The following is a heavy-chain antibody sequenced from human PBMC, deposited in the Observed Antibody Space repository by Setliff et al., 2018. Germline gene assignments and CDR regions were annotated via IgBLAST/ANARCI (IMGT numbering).Heavy chain of an antibody. V-gene: IGHV3-64*01. Sequence: GGSLRLSCAASGFTFSSYAMHWVRQAPGKGLEYVSSISSSGGNIYYANSVKGRFIISRDNSKSTLFLQMGSLRAEDMSVYYCARGGTYSSGPLDYWGQGSLVTVSS. CDR3: ARGGTYSSGPLDY. CDR1: GFTFSSYA. CDR2: ISSSGGNI. J-gene: IGHJ4*02. D-gene: IGHD3-22*01.